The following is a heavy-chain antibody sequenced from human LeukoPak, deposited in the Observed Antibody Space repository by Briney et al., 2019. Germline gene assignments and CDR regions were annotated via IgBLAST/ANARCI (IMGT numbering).Heavy chain of an antibody. V-gene: IGHV3-30*02. CDR3: AKGAVAGFRRYPQTTYDY. Sequence: PGGSLRLSCAASGFNFRDYGMHWVRRTPGKGLEWVAFIRSDGSDKYYADSVKGRFTISRDNSKNTLYLQMNSLRAEDTAVYYCAKGAVAGFRRYPQTTYDYWGQGTLVTVSS. J-gene: IGHJ4*02. CDR2: IRSDGSDK. D-gene: IGHD1-1*01. CDR1: GFNFRDYG.